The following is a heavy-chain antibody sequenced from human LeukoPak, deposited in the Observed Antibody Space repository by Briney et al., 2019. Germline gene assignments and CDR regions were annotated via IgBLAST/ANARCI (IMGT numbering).Heavy chain of an antibody. J-gene: IGHJ4*02. Sequence: PGGSLRLSCAASGFTFSSYSMNWVRQAPGKGLEWVSSISSSSSYIYYADSVKGRFTISRDNSKNTLYLQMNSLRAEDTAVYYCAKGQGDKADYWGQGTLVTVSS. CDR3: AKGQGDKADY. V-gene: IGHV3-21*01. CDR1: GFTFSSYS. CDR2: ISSSSSYI. D-gene: IGHD2-21*02.